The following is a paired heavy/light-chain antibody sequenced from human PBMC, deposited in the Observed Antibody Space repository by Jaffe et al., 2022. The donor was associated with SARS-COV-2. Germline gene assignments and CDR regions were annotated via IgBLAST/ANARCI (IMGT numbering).Light chain of an antibody. CDR1: RTIHSY. V-gene: IGKV1-39*01. J-gene: IGKJ4*01. CDR2: AAS. CDR3: LQIYTLPFT. Sequence: DIQMTQSPFSLSASVGDRVTISCRASRTIHSYLNWYQQKPGKAPKLLIFAASSLQSGVPSRFSGSGSGTDFTLTITNLQPEDLATYYCLQIYTLPFTFGGGTKVEIK.
Heavy chain of an antibody. J-gene: IGHJ5*02. Sequence: EIQLVESGGGLVKPGGSLRLSCAASGFTFSSFAMNWVRQAPGKGLEWVSALSGRDGSTYYADSVRGRFTISRDISKNTLYLQMDSLRAEDTAVYYCAKGAHIIVAPGTQYNWFDPWGQGTRVTVSS. CDR3: AKGAHIIVAPGTQYNWFDP. V-gene: IGHV3-23*04. D-gene: IGHD6-13*01. CDR2: LSGRDGST. CDR1: GFTFSSFA.